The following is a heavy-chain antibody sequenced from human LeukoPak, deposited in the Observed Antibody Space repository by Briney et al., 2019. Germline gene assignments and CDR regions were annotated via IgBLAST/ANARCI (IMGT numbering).Heavy chain of an antibody. CDR1: GFSVSDKS. D-gene: IGHD2-15*01. CDR3: AKEGSCSGGSCYNGWFDP. V-gene: IGHV3-66*02. Sequence: GGSLRLSCAASGFSVSDKSVSWVRQAPGKGLEWVSTLYSDGNTYYGDSVKGRFAISRDNSKNTVYLQMNSLRPEDTAIYYCAKEGSCSGGSCYNGWFDPWGQGTLVAVSP. CDR2: LYSDGNT. J-gene: IGHJ5*02.